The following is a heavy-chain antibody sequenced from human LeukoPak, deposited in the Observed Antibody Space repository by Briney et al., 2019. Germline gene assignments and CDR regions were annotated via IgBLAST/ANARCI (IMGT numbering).Heavy chain of an antibody. V-gene: IGHV3-74*01. J-gene: IGHJ6*03. Sequence: GGSLRLSCAASGFTFSSYWMHWVRQAPGKGLVWVSRINSDGSSTTYADSVKGRFTISRDNAKNTLSLQMNSLRAEDTAVYYCAKDPYGGNSYYYMDVWGKGTTVTISS. CDR3: AKDPYGGNSYYYMDV. CDR2: INSDGSST. D-gene: IGHD4-23*01. CDR1: GFTFSSYW.